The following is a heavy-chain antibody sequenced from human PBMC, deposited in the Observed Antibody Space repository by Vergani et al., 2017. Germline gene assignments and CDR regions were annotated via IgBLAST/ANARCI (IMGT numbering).Heavy chain of an antibody. Sequence: EVQLLESGGGLVQPGGSLRLSCAASGFTFSSYAMSWVRQAPGQGLEWVSAISGSGGSTYYADSVKGRFTISRDNAKNALYLQMNSLRAADTAVYYCAKGLTGWRALNDAFEIWGQGTMVTVSS. J-gene: IGHJ3*02. CDR1: GFTFSSYA. CDR3: AKGLTGWRALNDAFEI. CDR2: ISGSGGST. V-gene: IGHV3-23*01. D-gene: IGHD6-19*01.